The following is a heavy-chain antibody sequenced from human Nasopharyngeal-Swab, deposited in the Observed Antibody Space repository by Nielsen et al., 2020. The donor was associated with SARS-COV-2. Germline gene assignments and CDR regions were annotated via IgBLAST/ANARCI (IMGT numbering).Heavy chain of an antibody. J-gene: IGHJ6*02. Sequence: GESLKISCAASGFTFSSYGMHWVRQAPGKGLEWVAVISYDGSNKSYADSVKGRFTISRDNSKNTLYLQMNSLRAEDTAVYYCARDGVRPGYSSGWKYYYYGMDVWGQGTTVTVSS. CDR1: GFTFSSYG. CDR2: ISYDGSNK. V-gene: IGHV3-30*03. CDR3: ARDGVRPGYSSGWKYYYYGMDV. D-gene: IGHD6-19*01.